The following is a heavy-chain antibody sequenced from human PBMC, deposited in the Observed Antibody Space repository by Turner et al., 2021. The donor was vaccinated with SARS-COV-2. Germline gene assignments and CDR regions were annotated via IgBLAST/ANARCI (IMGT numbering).Heavy chain of an antibody. Sequence: QVQLLESGGGVVQPGWSLRPSCAASGFTFSTYGMHWVRQAPGKGLEWVALISYDGSNKYYADSVKGRFTISRDNSKNTLYLQMNSLRAEDTAVYYCAKMMFGGWSGFDYWGQGTLVTVSS. CDR3: AKMMFGGWSGFDY. D-gene: IGHD3-10*02. CDR2: ISYDGSNK. J-gene: IGHJ4*02. V-gene: IGHV3-30*18. CDR1: GFTFSTYG.